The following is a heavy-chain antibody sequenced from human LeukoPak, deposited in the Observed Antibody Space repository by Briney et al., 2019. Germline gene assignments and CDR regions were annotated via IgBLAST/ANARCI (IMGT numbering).Heavy chain of an antibody. V-gene: IGHV4-4*02. D-gene: IGHD5-18*01. J-gene: IGHJ4*02. Sequence: SETLSLTCAVSGGSISSSNWWSWVRQPPGKGLGWIGEIYHSGSTNYNPSLKSRVTVSVDKSKNQFSLKLSSVTAADTAVYYCARGFAGYGPSHFDYWGQGTLVTVSS. CDR2: IYHSGST. CDR3: ARGFAGYGPSHFDY. CDR1: GGSISSSNW.